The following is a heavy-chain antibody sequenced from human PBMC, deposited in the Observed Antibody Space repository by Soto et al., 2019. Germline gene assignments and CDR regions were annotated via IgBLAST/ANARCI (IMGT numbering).Heavy chain of an antibody. J-gene: IGHJ4*02. D-gene: IGHD2-15*01. CDR1: GFTFSSYS. CDR2: ISSSSSYT. Sequence: GGSLRLSCAASGFTFSSYSMNWVRQAPGKGLEWVSSISSSSSYTYYADSVKGRFTISRDNAKNSLYLQMNSLRAEDTAVYYCARIFEVVAATPFDYWGQGTLVTVSS. CDR3: ARIFEVVAATPFDY. V-gene: IGHV3-21*01.